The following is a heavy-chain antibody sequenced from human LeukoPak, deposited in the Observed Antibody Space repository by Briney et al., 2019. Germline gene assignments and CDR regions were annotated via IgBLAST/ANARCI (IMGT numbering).Heavy chain of an antibody. V-gene: IGHV4-61*02. J-gene: IGHJ4*02. CDR1: GGSISSGSYY. CDR2: IYTSGST. Sequence: PSETLSLTCTVSGGSISSGSYYWSWIRQPAGKGLEWIGRIYTSGSTNYNPSLKSRVTISVDTSKNQFSLKLSSVTAADTAVYYCARVETWFGEIDYWGQGTLVTVSS. CDR3: ARVETWFGEIDY. D-gene: IGHD3-10*01.